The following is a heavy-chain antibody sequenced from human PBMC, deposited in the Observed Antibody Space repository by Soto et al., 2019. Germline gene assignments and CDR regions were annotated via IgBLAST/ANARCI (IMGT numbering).Heavy chain of an antibody. CDR3: ARGTVLYYYDSSPVWFDP. CDR1: GFTFSSYA. Sequence: PGGSLRLSCAASGFTFSSYAMHWVRQAPGKGLEWVAVISYDGSNKYYADSVKGRFTISRDNSKNTLYLQMNSLRAEDTAVYYCARGTVLYYYDSSPVWFDPWGQGTLVTVSS. D-gene: IGHD3-22*01. V-gene: IGHV3-30-3*01. J-gene: IGHJ5*02. CDR2: ISYDGSNK.